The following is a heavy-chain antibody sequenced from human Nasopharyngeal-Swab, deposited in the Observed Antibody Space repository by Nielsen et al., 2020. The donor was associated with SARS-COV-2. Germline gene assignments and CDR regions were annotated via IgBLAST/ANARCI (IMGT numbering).Heavy chain of an antibody. V-gene: IGHV3-23*01. CDR3: ARGGAGHSPVDY. D-gene: IGHD6-19*01. CDR2: VSGSGGST. J-gene: IGHJ4*02. CDR1: GFTFSSYA. Sequence: GGSLRLSCAASGFTFSSYAMSWVRQAPGKGLEWVSTVSGSGGSTYCADSVKGRFTISRDNSKNTLYRQMNSLRAEDKALYVCARGGAGHSPVDYWGQGSRVTVS.